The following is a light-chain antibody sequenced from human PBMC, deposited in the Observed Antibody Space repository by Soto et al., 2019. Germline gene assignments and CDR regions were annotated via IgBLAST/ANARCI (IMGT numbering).Light chain of an antibody. J-gene: IGKJ1*01. Sequence: EIVLTQSPVTLSLSPGERGSLSCMASQSVSNNYLAWYQQKPGQAPRLLIYGASNRATGIPDRFSGSGSGTDFTLTISRLEPEDFAVYYCQQYGSSGTFGQGAKVDI. CDR3: QQYGSSGT. CDR1: QSVSNNY. CDR2: GAS. V-gene: IGKV3-20*01.